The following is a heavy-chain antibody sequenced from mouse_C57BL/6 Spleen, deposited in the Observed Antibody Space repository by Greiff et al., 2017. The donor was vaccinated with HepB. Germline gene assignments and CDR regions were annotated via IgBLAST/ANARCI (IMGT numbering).Heavy chain of an antibody. V-gene: IGHV5-16*01. CDR2: INYDGSST. CDR3: ARYYSNFFDY. D-gene: IGHD2-5*01. Sequence: EVKLVESEGGLVQPGSSMKLSCTASGFTFSDYYMAWVRHVPEKGLEWVANINYDGSSTYYLDSLKSRFIISRDNAKNILYLQMSSLKSEDTATYYCARYYSNFFDYWGQGTTLTVSS. CDR1: GFTFSDYY. J-gene: IGHJ2*01.